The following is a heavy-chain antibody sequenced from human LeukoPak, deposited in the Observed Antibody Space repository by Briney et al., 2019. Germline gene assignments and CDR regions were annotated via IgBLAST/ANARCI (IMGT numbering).Heavy chain of an antibody. J-gene: IGHJ5*02. CDR3: ARYHLTPTVTTIAWFDP. CDR2: IYYSGST. CDR1: GGSISSGGYY. D-gene: IGHD4-17*01. V-gene: IGHV4-31*03. Sequence: PSETLSLTCTVSGGSISSGGYYWSWIRQHPGKGLEWIGYIYYSGSTYYNPSLKSRVTISVDTSKNQFSLKLSSVTAADTAVYYCARYHLTPTVTTIAWFDPWGQGTLVTVSS.